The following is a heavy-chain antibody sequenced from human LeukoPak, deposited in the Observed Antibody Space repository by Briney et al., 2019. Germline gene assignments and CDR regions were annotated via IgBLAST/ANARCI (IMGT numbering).Heavy chain of an antibody. V-gene: IGHV1-2*02. D-gene: IGHD2-15*01. CDR2: INPNSGGT. J-gene: IGHJ6*02. CDR3: ARGYCSGGSCYRYYYYGMDV. Sequence: GASVKVSCKASGYTFTGYYMHWVRQAPGQGLEWMGWINPNSGGTNYAQKFQGRVTMTRDTSISTAYMKLSRLRSDDTAVYYCARGYCSGGSCYRYYYYGMDVWGQGTTVTVSS. CDR1: GYTFTGYY.